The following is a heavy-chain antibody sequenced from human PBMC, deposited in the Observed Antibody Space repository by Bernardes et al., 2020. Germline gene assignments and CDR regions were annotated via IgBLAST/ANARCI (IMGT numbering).Heavy chain of an antibody. CDR2: IYYSGST. D-gene: IGHD1-26*01. CDR3: ARHLIVGATRDAFDI. V-gene: IGHV4-59*08. CDR1: GGSISSYY. Sequence: ETLSLTCTVSGGSISSYYWSWIRQPPGKGLEWIGYIYYSGSTNYNPSLKSRVTISVDTSKNQFSLKLSSVTAADTAVYYCARHLIVGATRDAFDIWGQGTMVTVSS. J-gene: IGHJ3*02.